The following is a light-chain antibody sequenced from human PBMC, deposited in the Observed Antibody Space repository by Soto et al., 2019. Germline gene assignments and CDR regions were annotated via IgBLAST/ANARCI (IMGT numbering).Light chain of an antibody. CDR3: QQANSFPFT. V-gene: IGKV1-12*01. CDR2: AAS. J-gene: IGKJ2*01. CDR1: QGIAGW. Sequence: DIQMTQSPSSVSASVGDRVTITCRASQGIAGWLAWYQQKPGKAPKLLIYAASTLHRGVPSRFSGSTSGTDFTLTISSLQPEDFATYYCQQANSFPFTFGQGTKLEIK.